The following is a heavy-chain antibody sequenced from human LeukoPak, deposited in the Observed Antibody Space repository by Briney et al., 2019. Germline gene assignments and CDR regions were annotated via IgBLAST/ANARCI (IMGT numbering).Heavy chain of an antibody. CDR2: INPSGGST. D-gene: IGHD2-2*01. V-gene: IGHV1-46*01. J-gene: IGHJ4*02. Sequence: ASVKVSCKASGYTFTSYYMHWVRQAPGQGLEWMGIINPSGGSTGYAQKFQGRVTMTRDTSTSTVYMELSSLRSEDTAVYYCALYCSSTSCPYYFDYWGQGTLVTVSS. CDR1: GYTFTSYY. CDR3: ALYCSSTSCPYYFDY.